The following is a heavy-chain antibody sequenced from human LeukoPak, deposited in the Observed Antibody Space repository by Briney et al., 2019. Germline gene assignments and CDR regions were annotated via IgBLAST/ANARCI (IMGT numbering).Heavy chain of an antibody. J-gene: IGHJ4*02. CDR1: GFTFSSYG. CDR3: AKDKEGFTVTTEYFDY. D-gene: IGHD4-17*01. V-gene: IGHV3-30*02. CDR2: TRYDGSNK. Sequence: GGSLRLSCAASGFTFSSYGMHWVRQAPGKGLEWVAFTRYDGSNKYYADSVKGRFTISRDNSKNTLYLQMNSLRAEDTAVYYCAKDKEGFTVTTEYFDYWGQGTLVTVSS.